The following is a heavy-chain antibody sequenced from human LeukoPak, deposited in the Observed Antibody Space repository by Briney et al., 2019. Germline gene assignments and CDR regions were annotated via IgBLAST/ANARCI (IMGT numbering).Heavy chain of an antibody. D-gene: IGHD1-26*01. CDR1: GYTFTSHY. V-gene: IGHV1-46*01. CDR2: IDPSGGTT. Sequence: ASVKVSCKASGYTFTSHYMHWVRQAPGHGLEWMGIIDPSGGTTSYAQKFQGRVTMTRDTSTSTVYMELSSLRSEDTAVYYSARGLVVATSELDYWGQGTLVTVSS. J-gene: IGHJ4*02. CDR3: ARGLVVATSELDY.